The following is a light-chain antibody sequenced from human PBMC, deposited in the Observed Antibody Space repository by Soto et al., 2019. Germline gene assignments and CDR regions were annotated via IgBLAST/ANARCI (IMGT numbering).Light chain of an antibody. CDR2: VS. V-gene: IGKV1-27*01. CDR3: QQYHNSPRT. Sequence: VSDLRSGVPSRFSGSGSWTDFTLTISRLEPEDFAVYYCQQYHNSPRTFAQGSNVDI. J-gene: IGKJ1*01.